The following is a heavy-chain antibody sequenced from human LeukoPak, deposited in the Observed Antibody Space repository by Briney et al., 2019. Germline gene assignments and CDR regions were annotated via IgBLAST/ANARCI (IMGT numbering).Heavy chain of an antibody. V-gene: IGHV1-69*02. CDR1: GGTFISYT. D-gene: IGHD6-19*01. CDR2: IIPILGIA. Sequence: GASVKVSCKASGGTFISYTISWVRQAPGQGLEWMGRIIPILGIANYAQKFQGRVTITADKSTSTAYMELSSLRSEDTAVYFCARAPSSHSSGWYGVDYWGQGTLVTVSS. CDR3: ARAPSSHSSGWYGVDY. J-gene: IGHJ4*02.